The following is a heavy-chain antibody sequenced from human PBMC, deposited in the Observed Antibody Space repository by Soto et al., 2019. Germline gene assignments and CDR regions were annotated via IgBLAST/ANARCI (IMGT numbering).Heavy chain of an antibody. V-gene: IGHV3-23*01. CDR1: GFTFSSYA. D-gene: IGHD6-13*01. Sequence: PGGSLRLSCAASGFTFSSYAMSWVRQAPGKGLEWVSAISGSGGSTYYADSVKGRFTISRDNSKNTLYLQMNSLRAEDTAVYYCAKVRQQLELVNWFDPWGQGTLVIVSS. CDR2: ISGSGGST. CDR3: AKVRQQLELVNWFDP. J-gene: IGHJ5*02.